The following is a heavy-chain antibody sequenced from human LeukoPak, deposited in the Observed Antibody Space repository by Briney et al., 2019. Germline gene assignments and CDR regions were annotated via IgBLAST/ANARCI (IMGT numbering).Heavy chain of an antibody. D-gene: IGHD5-24*01. J-gene: IGHJ4*02. CDR2: IYPADSDT. V-gene: IGHV5-51*01. CDR3: ARLGVQRDGCNRPWDY. Sequence: GESLKISCKGSGYSFTSYWIGWVRQMPGKGLEWMGIIYPADSDTRHSPSFQGQVTMSADKSITTAYLQWSSLKASDTAMYYCARLGVQRDGCNRPWDYWGQGTLVTVSS. CDR1: GYSFTSYW.